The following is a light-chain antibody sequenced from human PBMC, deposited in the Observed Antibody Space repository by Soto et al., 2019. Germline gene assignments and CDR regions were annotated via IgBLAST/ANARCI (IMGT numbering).Light chain of an antibody. CDR2: AAS. CDR3: QQSYSTPYT. V-gene: IGKV1-39*01. J-gene: IGKJ2*01. CDR1: QSISSY. Sequence: DIQMTQSPSSLSASVGDRVTITCRASQSISSYLNWYQQKPGKAPKLLIYAASSLQSGVPSRFTGSRAGTDFTLTISSLQTEDFATYYCQQSYSTPYTFGQGNKLEIK.